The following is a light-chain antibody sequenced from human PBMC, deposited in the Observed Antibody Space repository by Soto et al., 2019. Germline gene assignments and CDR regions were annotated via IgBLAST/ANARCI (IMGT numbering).Light chain of an antibody. V-gene: IGKV1-5*01. CDR2: GAS. CDR3: QQRSNRPLT. Sequence: DIQMTQSPSTLSASIGDRVTITCRASQIIGTRLAWYQQKPGKAPKLLIFGASNLQGGVPSRFSGSGSGTEFTLTMSSLEPEDFAVYYCQQRSNRPLTFGGGTKVEIK. J-gene: IGKJ4*01. CDR1: QIIGTR.